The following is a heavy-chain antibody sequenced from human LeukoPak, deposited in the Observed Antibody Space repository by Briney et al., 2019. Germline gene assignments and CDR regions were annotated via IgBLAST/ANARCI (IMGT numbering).Heavy chain of an antibody. D-gene: IGHD3-10*01. CDR2: IYWDDDK. J-gene: IGHJ5*02. CDR3: AYRGTMARGVPNWFDP. Sequence: SGPTLVNPTQTLTLTCTFSGFSLSTSGVGVGWIRQPPGKALEWLALIYWDDDKRYSPSLNSRLTITKDTSKNQVVLTMTNMDPVDTATYYCAYRGTMARGVPNWFDPWGQGTLVTVSS. V-gene: IGHV2-5*02. CDR1: GFSLSTSGVG.